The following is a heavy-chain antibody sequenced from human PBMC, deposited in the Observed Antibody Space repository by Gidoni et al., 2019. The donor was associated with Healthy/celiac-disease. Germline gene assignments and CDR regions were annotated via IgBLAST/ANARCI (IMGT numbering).Heavy chain of an antibody. CDR2: IYTSGST. V-gene: IGHV4-61*02. CDR1: GVSISSGSYY. CDR3: ARGGGYNYNDY. Sequence: QVQLQESGPGLVKPSQTLSLTCTVPGVSISSGSYYWSWIRQPAGKGLEWIGRIYTSGSTNYNPSLKSRVTMSVDTSKNQFSLKLSSVTAADTAVYYCARGGGYNYNDYWGQGTLVTVSS. D-gene: IGHD5-12*01. J-gene: IGHJ4*02.